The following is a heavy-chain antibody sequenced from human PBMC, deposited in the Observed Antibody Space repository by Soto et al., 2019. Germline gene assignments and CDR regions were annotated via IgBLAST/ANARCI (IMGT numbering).Heavy chain of an antibody. Sequence: QVQLVESGGAVVQPGRSLRLSCAASGFTFSSYAMHWVRQAPGKGLEWVEVISYDGSNKYYADSVKGRFTISRDNSKNTMYLQMNSLRAEDKGVYYCARYGDAGFDYWGQGNLVTDSS. CDR1: GFTFSSYA. D-gene: IGHD4-17*01. V-gene: IGHV3-30-3*01. J-gene: IGHJ4*02. CDR3: ARYGDAGFDY. CDR2: ISYDGSNK.